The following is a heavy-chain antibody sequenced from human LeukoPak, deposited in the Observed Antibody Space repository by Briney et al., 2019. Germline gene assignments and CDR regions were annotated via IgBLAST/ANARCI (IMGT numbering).Heavy chain of an antibody. V-gene: IGHV1-69*04. Sequence: GASVKVSCKASGYTFTSYAISWVRQAPGQGLEWMGRIIPILGIANYAQKFQGRVTITADKSTSTAYMELSSLRSEDTAVYYCARVNFAAAGTAYYFDYWGQGTLVTVSS. CDR3: ARVNFAAAGTAYYFDY. J-gene: IGHJ4*02. D-gene: IGHD1-14*01. CDR2: IIPILGIA. CDR1: GYTFTSYA.